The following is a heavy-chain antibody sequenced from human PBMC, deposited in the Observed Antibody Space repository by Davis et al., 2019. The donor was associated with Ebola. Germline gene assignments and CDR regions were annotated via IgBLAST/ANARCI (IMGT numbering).Heavy chain of an antibody. D-gene: IGHD3-10*01. V-gene: IGHV1-2*02. CDR2: INPNSGGT. J-gene: IGHJ6*02. Sequence: ASVKVSCKASGYTFTVYYIHWVRQAPGQGLEWMGWINPNSGGTNYAQKFQGRVTMTRDTSISTAYMELSRLRSDDTAVYYCARDQVLWFGELLFRSYYGMDVWGQGTTVTVSS. CDR1: GYTFTVYY. CDR3: ARDQVLWFGELLFRSYYGMDV.